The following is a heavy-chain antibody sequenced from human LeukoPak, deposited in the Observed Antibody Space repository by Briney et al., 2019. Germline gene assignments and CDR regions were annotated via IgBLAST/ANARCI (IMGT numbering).Heavy chain of an antibody. Sequence: GGSLRLSCLTSGFTLSTNAMSWVRQAPGKGLEWISGISGSGASTYYADSAKGRFTISRDDSRNTLYLQMNSLRGDDTAVYYCAKDVGKWESLHFFDYWGQGTLVTVSS. CDR3: AKDVGKWESLHFFDY. CDR1: GFTLSTNA. J-gene: IGHJ4*02. V-gene: IGHV3-23*01. CDR2: ISGSGAST. D-gene: IGHD1-26*01.